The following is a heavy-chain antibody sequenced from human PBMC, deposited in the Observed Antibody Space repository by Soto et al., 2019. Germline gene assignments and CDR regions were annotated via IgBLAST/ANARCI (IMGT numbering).Heavy chain of an antibody. D-gene: IGHD3-10*01. Sequence: GGSLRLSCAVSGFILSDHYMDWVRQAPGKGLEWVGRTRNKANSYSTEYAASVKGRFTISREDSKNSLYLQMNSLKTEDTAVYYCARERSNYYGVDVWGQGTTVTVSS. CDR1: GFILSDHY. CDR2: TRNKANSYST. CDR3: ARERSNYYGVDV. V-gene: IGHV3-72*01. J-gene: IGHJ6*02.